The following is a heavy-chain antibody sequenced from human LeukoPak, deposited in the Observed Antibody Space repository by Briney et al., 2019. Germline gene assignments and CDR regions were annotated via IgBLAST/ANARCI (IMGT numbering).Heavy chain of an antibody. J-gene: IGHJ6*03. Sequence: SETLSLTCTVSGYSISSGYYWGWIRQPPGKGLEWIGSIYHSGSTYYNPSLKSRVTISVDTSKNQFSLKLSSVTAADTAVYYCARVVTHRDYYYMDVWGKGTTVTVSS. CDR2: IYHSGST. CDR3: ARVVTHRDYYYMDV. D-gene: IGHD4-23*01. CDR1: GYSISSGYY. V-gene: IGHV4-38-2*02.